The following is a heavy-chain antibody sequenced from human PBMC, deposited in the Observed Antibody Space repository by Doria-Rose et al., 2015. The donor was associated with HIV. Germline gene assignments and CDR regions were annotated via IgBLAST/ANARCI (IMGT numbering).Heavy chain of an antibody. CDR3: AGGSYAIES. J-gene: IGHJ4*02. CDR1: GFLFTKYW. V-gene: IGHV3-7*05. CDR2: IKEDGSEK. Sequence: GGGLVQPGGSLRLSCAASGFLFTKYWMTWVRQAPGKGLEWVANIKEDGSEKHYVDSVKGRFTVSRDNAKTSLYLQRNSLRAEDTAGYYCAGGSYAIESWGQGTLVTVSS. D-gene: IGHD2-2*01.